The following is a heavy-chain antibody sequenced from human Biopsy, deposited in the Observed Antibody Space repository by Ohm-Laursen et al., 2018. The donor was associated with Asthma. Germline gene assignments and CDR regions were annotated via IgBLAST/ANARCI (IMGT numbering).Heavy chain of an antibody. Sequence: SVKVSCKSLAGTFNTYVIGWVRHAPGQGIEWMGGVNSVFGTTTYPQKFQDRVTITADDSTSTVYMELSSLRSEDTAVYYCARKAGSCISSTCYSLDFWGQGTLVTVSS. D-gene: IGHD2-15*01. CDR1: AGTFNTYV. CDR2: VNSVFGTT. J-gene: IGHJ4*02. CDR3: ARKAGSCISSTCYSLDF. V-gene: IGHV1-69*13.